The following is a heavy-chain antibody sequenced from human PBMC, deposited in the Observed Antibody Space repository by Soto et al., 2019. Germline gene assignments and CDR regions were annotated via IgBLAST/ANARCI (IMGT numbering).Heavy chain of an antibody. CDR1: GYTFTSYG. D-gene: IGHD2-15*01. Sequence: ASVNVSCKASGYTFTSYGISWVRQAPGQGLEWMGWISAYNGNTNYAQKLQGRVTMTTDTSTSTAYMELRSLRSDDTAGYYCARGAWPLGYCSGGSCYSGENYYYGMDVWGQGTTVTVSS. J-gene: IGHJ6*02. V-gene: IGHV1-18*01. CDR3: ARGAWPLGYCSGGSCYSGENYYYGMDV. CDR2: ISAYNGNT.